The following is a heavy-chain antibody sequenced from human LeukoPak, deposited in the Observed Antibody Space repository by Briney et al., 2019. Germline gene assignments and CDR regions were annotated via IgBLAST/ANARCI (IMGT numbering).Heavy chain of an antibody. V-gene: IGHV3-9*01. J-gene: IGHJ4*02. Sequence: GGSLRLSCAASGFIFSSYAMSWVRQAPGKGLEWVSGISWNSGSIGYADSVKGRFTISRDNAKNSLYLQMNSLRAEDTALYYCAKARRTTVVTPYFDYWGQGTLVTVSS. CDR3: AKARRTTVVTPYFDY. CDR2: ISWNSGSI. CDR1: GFIFSSYA. D-gene: IGHD4-23*01.